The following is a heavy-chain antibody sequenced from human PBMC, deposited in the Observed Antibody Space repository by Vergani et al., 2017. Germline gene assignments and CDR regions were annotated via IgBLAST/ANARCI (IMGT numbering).Heavy chain of an antibody. CDR3: ARGVRWFTDYYYYMDV. D-gene: IGHD3-10*01. J-gene: IGHJ6*03. CDR2: INHSGGT. V-gene: IGHV4-34*01. Sequence: QVQLQQWGAGLLKPSEALSLTCAVYGGSFSGYYWSWIRQPPGKGLEWIGEINHSGGTNYNPSLKSRVTISVDTSKNQFSLKLSSVTAADTAVYYCARGVRWFTDYYYYMDVWGKGTTVTVSS. CDR1: GGSFSGYY.